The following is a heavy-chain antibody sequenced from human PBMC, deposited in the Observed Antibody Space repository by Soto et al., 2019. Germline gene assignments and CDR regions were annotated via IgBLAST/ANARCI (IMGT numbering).Heavy chain of an antibody. CDR2: IKSKTDGGTK. CDR1: GFTFSNAW. V-gene: IGHV3-15*01. CDR3: TTDLRGAAAGAEYFQH. Sequence: GGSLRLSCAASGFTFSNAWMSWVRQAPGKGLEWVGRIKSKTDGGTKDYAAPVKGRFTISRDDSKNTLYLQMNSLKTEDTAVYYCTTDLRGAAAGAEYFQHWGQGTLVTVSS. D-gene: IGHD6-13*01. J-gene: IGHJ1*01.